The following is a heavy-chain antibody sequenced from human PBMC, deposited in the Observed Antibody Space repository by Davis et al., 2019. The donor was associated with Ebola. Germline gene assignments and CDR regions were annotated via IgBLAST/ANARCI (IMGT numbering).Heavy chain of an antibody. CDR3: AKDRVTVPAGIRNRNLPDDSHYGMDV. D-gene: IGHD2-2*01. Sequence: AASVKVSCKASGGTFSSYAISWVRQAPGQGLEWMGGIIPIFGTANYAQKFQGRVTITVDESTSTAYMELSSLRPEDTAVYYCAKDRVTVPAGIRNRNLPDDSHYGMDVWGQGTTVIVSS. CDR2: IIPIFGTA. CDR1: GGTFSSYA. V-gene: IGHV1-69*13. J-gene: IGHJ6*02.